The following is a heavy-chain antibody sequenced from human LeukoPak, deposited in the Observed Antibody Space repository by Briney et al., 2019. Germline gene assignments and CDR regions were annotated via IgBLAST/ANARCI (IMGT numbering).Heavy chain of an antibody. CDR3: AKAGYSSSWYGYYYYYMDV. J-gene: IGHJ6*03. V-gene: IGHV4-59*08. CDR2: IYYSGST. CDR1: GGSISSYY. Sequence: PSETLSLTCTVSGGSISSYYWSWIRQPPGRGLEWIGYIYYSGSTNYNPSLKSRVTISVDTSKNQFSLKLSSVTAADTAVYYCAKAGYSSSWYGYYYYYMDVWGKGTTVTVSS. D-gene: IGHD6-13*01.